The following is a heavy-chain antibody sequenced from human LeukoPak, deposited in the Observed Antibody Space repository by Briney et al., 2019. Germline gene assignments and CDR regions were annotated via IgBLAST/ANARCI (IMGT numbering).Heavy chain of an antibody. CDR2: ISSSGSTI. Sequence: GGSLRLSCAASGFTFSSYEMNWVRQAPGKGLEWVSYISSSGSTIYYADSVKGRFAISRDNAKNSLYLQMNSLRAEDTAVYYCARASPAIAARDYWGQGTLVTVSS. CDR3: ARASPAIAARDY. J-gene: IGHJ4*02. D-gene: IGHD6-6*01. CDR1: GFTFSSYE. V-gene: IGHV3-48*03.